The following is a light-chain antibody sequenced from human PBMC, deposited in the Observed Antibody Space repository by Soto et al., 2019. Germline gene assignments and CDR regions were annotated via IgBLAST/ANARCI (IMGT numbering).Light chain of an antibody. J-gene: IGLJ1*01. Sequence: QSVLTQPPSASGTPGQRVTISCSGSSSNIGSNTVNWYQQLPGTAPKLLIYSNNQRPSGVPDRFSGSKSGTSASLAISRLQSEDEADYYCAAWDDSRNGYVFGTGTKLTVL. CDR1: SSNIGSNT. V-gene: IGLV1-44*01. CDR3: AAWDDSRNGYV. CDR2: SNN.